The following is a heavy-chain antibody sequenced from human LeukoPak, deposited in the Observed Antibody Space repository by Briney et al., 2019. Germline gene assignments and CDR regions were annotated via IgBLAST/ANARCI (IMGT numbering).Heavy chain of an antibody. V-gene: IGHV1-2*02. CDR3: APGPRGQLVPFFDY. Sequence: ASVKVSCKASGYTFTSYGISWVRQAPGQGREWMGWINPNSGGTNYAQKFQGRVTMTRDTSISTAYVELSRLRSDDTAVYYCAPGPRGQLVPFFDYWGQGTLVTVSS. CDR2: INPNSGGT. CDR1: GYTFTSYG. J-gene: IGHJ4*02. D-gene: IGHD6-6*01.